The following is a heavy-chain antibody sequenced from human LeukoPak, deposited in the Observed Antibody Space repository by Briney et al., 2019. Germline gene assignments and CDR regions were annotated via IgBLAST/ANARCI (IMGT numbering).Heavy chain of an antibody. Sequence: ASVKVSCKASGYTFTSYYMHWVRQPPGQGLEWMGITNPSGGSTSYAQKFQGRVTMTRDTSTSTVYMELSSLRSEDTAVYYCAREGSSGNWFDPWGQGTLVTVSS. CDR3: AREGSSGNWFDP. J-gene: IGHJ5*02. CDR2: TNPSGGST. V-gene: IGHV1-46*01. CDR1: GYTFTSYY. D-gene: IGHD3-10*01.